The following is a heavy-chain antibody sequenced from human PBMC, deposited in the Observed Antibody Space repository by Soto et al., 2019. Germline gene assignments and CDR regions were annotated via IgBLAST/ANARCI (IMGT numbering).Heavy chain of an antibody. Sequence: SETLSLTCAVYGGSFSGYYWSWIRQPPGKGLEWIGEINHSGSTNYNPSLKSRVTISVDTSKNQFSLKLSSVTAADTAVYYCARYLRGHYYYMDVWGKGTTVTVSS. V-gene: IGHV4-34*01. CDR3: ARYLRGHYYYMDV. D-gene: IGHD3-10*02. CDR2: INHSGST. CDR1: GGSFSGYY. J-gene: IGHJ6*03.